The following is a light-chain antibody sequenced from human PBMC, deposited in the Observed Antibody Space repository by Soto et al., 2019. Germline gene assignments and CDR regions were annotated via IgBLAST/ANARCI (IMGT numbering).Light chain of an antibody. CDR1: QRVSSY. J-gene: IGKJ2*01. CDR3: QQRSSWPRT. V-gene: IGKV3-11*01. CDR2: DAS. Sequence: EIVLTQSPATLSLSPGERATLPCRASQRVSSYLAWYQQKPGQTPRLLIYDASNRATGIPARFSGSGSGTDFTLTISSLEPEDFAVYYCQQRSSWPRTFGLGTKLEIK.